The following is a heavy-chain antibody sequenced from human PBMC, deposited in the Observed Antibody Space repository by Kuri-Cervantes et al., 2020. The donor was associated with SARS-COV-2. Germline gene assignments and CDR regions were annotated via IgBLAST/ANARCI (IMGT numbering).Heavy chain of an antibody. D-gene: IGHD5-24*01. Sequence: GGSLRLSCTASGFSISDRAYWMTWVRQTPGKGLEWVANIKHDGSERSYVDSVKGRFTISRDNAKNSLYLQMDSLRAEDTAVYYCVREKGGWLQGDYWGQGTLVTVSS. CDR2: IKHDGSER. J-gene: IGHJ4*02. CDR3: VREKGGWLQGDY. V-gene: IGHV3-7*01. CDR1: GFSISDRAYW.